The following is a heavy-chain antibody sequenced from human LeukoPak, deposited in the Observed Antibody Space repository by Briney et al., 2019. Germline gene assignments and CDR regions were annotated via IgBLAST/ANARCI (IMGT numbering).Heavy chain of an antibody. V-gene: IGHV3-48*01. J-gene: IGHJ6*03. Sequence: GSLRLSCAASGFTFSSYSMNWVRQAPGKGLEWVSYISSSSSTIYYADSVKGRFTISRDNAKNSLYLQMNSLRAEDTAVYYCARGFRYSGYDYYYYYMDVWGKGTTVTVSS. D-gene: IGHD5-12*01. CDR1: GFTFSSYS. CDR3: ARGFRYSGYDYYYYYMDV. CDR2: ISSSSSTI.